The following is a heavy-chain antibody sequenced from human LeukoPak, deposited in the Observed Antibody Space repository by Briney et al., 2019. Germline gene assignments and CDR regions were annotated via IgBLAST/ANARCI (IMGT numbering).Heavy chain of an antibody. V-gene: IGHV1-46*01. D-gene: IGHD6-6*01. CDR2: INPSGGST. CDR1: GYTFTSYY. CDR3: ARGPSIAARPGYFQH. Sequence: ASVKVSCKASGYTFTSYYMHWVRQAPGQGLEWMGIINPSGGSTSYAQKFQGRVTMTRDTSTSTVYMELNSLRSEDTAVYYCARGPSIAARPGYFQHWGQGTLVTVSS. J-gene: IGHJ1*01.